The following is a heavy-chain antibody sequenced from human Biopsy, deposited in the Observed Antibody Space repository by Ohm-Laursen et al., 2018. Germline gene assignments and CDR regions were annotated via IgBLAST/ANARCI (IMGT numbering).Heavy chain of an antibody. Sequence: SSLRLSCAASGFMFSASWMSWVRQAPGKGLEWVAFIFYDGSNTYYADSVKGRFTISRDNSRDTLYLQMSSLRAEDTAVYYCAKDRYNYTPIGGFSMDVWGQGTTVTVSS. D-gene: IGHD5-18*01. V-gene: IGHV3-30*18. CDR2: IFYDGSNT. J-gene: IGHJ6*02. CDR3: AKDRYNYTPIGGFSMDV. CDR1: GFMFSASW.